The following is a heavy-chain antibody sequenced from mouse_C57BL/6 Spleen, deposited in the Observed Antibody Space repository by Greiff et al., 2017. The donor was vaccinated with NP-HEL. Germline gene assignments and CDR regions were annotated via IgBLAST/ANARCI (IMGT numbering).Heavy chain of an antibody. CDR3: TRSGTPFDY. CDR1: GYTFTDYE. CDR2: IDPETGGT. Sequence: QVQLKQSGAELVRPGASVTLSCKASGYTFTDYEMHWVKQTPVHGLEWIGAIDPETGGTAYNQKFKGKAILTADKSSSTAYMELRSLTSEDSAVYYCTRSGTPFDYWGQGTTLTVSS. V-gene: IGHV1-15*01. J-gene: IGHJ2*01. D-gene: IGHD3-2*02.